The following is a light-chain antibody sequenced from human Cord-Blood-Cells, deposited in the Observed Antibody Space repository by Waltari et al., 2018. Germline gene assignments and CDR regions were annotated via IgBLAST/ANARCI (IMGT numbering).Light chain of an antibody. Sequence: SYELTQPPSVSVSPGQTARTTCSGDALPKQYAYWYQQKPGQAPVLVIYKDSERPPGIPERFSGSSSGTTVTLTISGVQAEDEADYYCQSADSSGTYWVFGGGTKLTVL. J-gene: IGLJ3*02. CDR3: QSADSSGTYWV. CDR2: KDS. V-gene: IGLV3-25*02. CDR1: ALPKQY.